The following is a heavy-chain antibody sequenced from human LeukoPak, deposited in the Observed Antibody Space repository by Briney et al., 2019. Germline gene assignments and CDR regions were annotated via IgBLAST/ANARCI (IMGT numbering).Heavy chain of an antibody. CDR1: GFTFSSYP. D-gene: IGHD6-6*01. J-gene: IGHJ4*02. CDR2: INTYGSNK. V-gene: IGHV3-23*01. CDR3: AKRSLTARREYYFDF. Sequence: GGSLRLSCAASGFTFSSYPMSWVRQAPGKGLEWVSTINTYGSNKYYANSVMGRFTISRDNSNDILYLQMNSLGAEDTAVYFCAKRSLTARREYYFDFWGQGTLVTVSS.